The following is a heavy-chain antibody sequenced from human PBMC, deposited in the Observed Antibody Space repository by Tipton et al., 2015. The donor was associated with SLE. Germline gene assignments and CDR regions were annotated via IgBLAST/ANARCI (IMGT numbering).Heavy chain of an antibody. J-gene: IGHJ4*02. CDR3: AKDRYCGGGTCFASYFDL. CDR1: GFTFSSYG. V-gene: IGHV3-30*02. Sequence: SLRLSCAASGFTFSSYGMHWVRQAPGKGLEWVAFIHYDGSNKYYPDSLKGRFTISRDNSKNTLYLQMNTLRADDTAIYYCAKDRYCGGGTCFASYFDLWGQGTPVTVSS. D-gene: IGHD2-21*01. CDR2: IHYDGSNK.